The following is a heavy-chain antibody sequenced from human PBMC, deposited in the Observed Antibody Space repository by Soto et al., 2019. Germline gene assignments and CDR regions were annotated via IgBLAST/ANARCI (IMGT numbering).Heavy chain of an antibody. CDR1: GFTFSTYN. CDR2: ISSSSSYI. Sequence: EAQLVESGGGLVKPGGSLRLSCAASGFTFSTYNMNWVRQAPGKGLEWVSSISSSSSYIYYADSVKDRFTISRDNAKNSLYLQMNSLRAEDTAVYYCARDYDFWSGRGGMDVWGEGTTVTVSS. D-gene: IGHD3-3*01. CDR3: ARDYDFWSGRGGMDV. J-gene: IGHJ6*04. V-gene: IGHV3-21*01.